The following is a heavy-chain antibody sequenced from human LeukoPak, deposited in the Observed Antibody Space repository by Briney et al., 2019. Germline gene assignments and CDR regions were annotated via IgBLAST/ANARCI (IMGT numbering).Heavy chain of an antibody. J-gene: IGHJ6*03. D-gene: IGHD3-10*01. CDR2: IYYSGST. V-gene: IGHV4-59*01. CDR3: ARVPELWFGELRNFYSYYYMDV. CDR1: GGSISSYY. Sequence: PSETLSLTCTVSGGSISSYYWSWIRQPPGKGLEWIGYIYYSGSTNYNPSLKSRVTISVDTSKNQFSLKLSSVTAADTAVYYCARVPELWFGELRNFYSYYYMDVWGKGTTVTVSS.